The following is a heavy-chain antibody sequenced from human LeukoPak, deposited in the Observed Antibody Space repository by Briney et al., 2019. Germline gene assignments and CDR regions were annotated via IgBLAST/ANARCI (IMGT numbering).Heavy chain of an antibody. CDR2: ISGSGGDT. V-gene: IGHV3-23*01. CDR3: AKRGAVTGTTHFDC. J-gene: IGHJ4*02. CDR1: GFTFSSYG. Sequence: GGSLRLSCAASGFTFSSYGMSWVRQAPGKGLEWVSAISGSGGDTYYADSVKGRFTISRDNSKSTLYLQMNSLRADDTAVYYCAKRGAVTGTTHFDCWGQGVLVTVSS. D-gene: IGHD6-19*01.